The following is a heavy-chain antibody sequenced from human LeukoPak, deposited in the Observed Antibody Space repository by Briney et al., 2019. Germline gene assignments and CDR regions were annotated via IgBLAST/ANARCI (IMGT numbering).Heavy chain of an antibody. CDR2: IRYDGSNK. V-gene: IGHV3-30*02. D-gene: IGHD5-18*01. CDR1: GFTFSSYG. Sequence: GGSLRLSCAASGFTFSSYGMHWVRQAPGKGLEWVAFIRYDGSNKYYADSVKGRFTISRDNSKNTLYLQMNSLRVEDTAVYYCAKGPYSYGPFDFWGQGTLVTVSS. J-gene: IGHJ4*02. CDR3: AKGPYSYGPFDF.